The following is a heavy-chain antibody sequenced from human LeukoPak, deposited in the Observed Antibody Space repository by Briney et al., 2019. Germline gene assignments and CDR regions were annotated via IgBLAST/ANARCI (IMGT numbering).Heavy chain of an antibody. D-gene: IGHD3-16*01. CDR2: IYSGGST. V-gene: IGHV3-53*01. Sequence: PGGSLRLSCAASGFTFSSYAMSWVRQAPGKGLEWVSVIYSGGSTYYADSVKGRFTISRGNSKNTLYLQMNSLRAEDTAVYYCARDGGSFLDYWGQGTLVTVSS. J-gene: IGHJ4*02. CDR3: ARDGGSFLDY. CDR1: GFTFSSYA.